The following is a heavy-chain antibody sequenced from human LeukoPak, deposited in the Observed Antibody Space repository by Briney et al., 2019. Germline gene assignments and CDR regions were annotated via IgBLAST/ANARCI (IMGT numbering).Heavy chain of an antibody. V-gene: IGHV4-59*01. CDR3: ARAPFSRGFGEYYFDY. Sequence: SETLSLTCAVSGGSISSYYWSWIRQPPGKGLEWLGDIYYTGTTKYNPSLKSRVTISVDTSKNQFSLKLRSVTAADTAVYYCARAPFSRGFGEYYFDYWGQGTLVTVSS. D-gene: IGHD3-10*01. CDR1: GGSISSYY. J-gene: IGHJ4*02. CDR2: IYYTGTT.